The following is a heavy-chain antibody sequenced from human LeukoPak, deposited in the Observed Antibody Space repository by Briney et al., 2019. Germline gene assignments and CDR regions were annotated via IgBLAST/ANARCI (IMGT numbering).Heavy chain of an antibody. CDR3: ARHSMITFGGVIAPFDY. CDR1: GGSISSSSYY. D-gene: IGHD3-16*02. Sequence: SETLSLTCTVSGGSISSSSYYWGWIRQAPGKGLEWIRSIYYSGSTNYNPSLKSRVTISVDTSKNQFSLKLSSVTAADTAVYYCARHSMITFGGVIAPFDYWGQGTLVTVSS. V-gene: IGHV4-39*01. CDR2: IYYSGST. J-gene: IGHJ4*02.